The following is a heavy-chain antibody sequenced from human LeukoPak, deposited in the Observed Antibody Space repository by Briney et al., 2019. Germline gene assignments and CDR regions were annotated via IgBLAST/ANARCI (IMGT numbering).Heavy chain of an antibody. CDR1: GGSISSGSYY. CDR2: IYTSGST. V-gene: IGHV4-61*02. Sequence: PSETLSLTCTVSGGSISSGSYYWSWIRQSAGKGLEWIGRIYTSGSTNYNPSLKSRVTISVDTSKNQFSLKLSSVTAADTAVYYCARTTEGGYTYDYFYYYYMDVWGKGTTVTISS. J-gene: IGHJ6*03. CDR3: ARTTEGGYTYDYFYYYYMDV. D-gene: IGHD5-18*01.